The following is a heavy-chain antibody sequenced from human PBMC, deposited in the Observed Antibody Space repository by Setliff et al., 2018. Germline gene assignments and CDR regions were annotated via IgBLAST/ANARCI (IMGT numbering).Heavy chain of an antibody. CDR1: GFTFSSYG. Sequence: GGSLRLSCAASGFTFSSYGMHWVRQAPGKGLEWVSYISSGSSIIYYADSVKGRFTISRDNAKNSLSLQMNSLRPEDTALYYCARGWGGMDVWGQGTTVTVSS. J-gene: IGHJ6*02. V-gene: IGHV3-48*01. CDR2: ISSGSSII. D-gene: IGHD3-16*01. CDR3: ARGWGGMDV.